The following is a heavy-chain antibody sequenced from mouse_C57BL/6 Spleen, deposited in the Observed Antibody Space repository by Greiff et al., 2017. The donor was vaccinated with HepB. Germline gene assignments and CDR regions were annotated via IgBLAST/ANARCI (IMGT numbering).Heavy chain of an antibody. CDR1: GYSFTDYN. D-gene: IGHD1-1*01. Sequence: EVQLQQSGPELVKPGASVKISCKASGYSFTDYNMNWVKQSNGKSLEWIGVINPNYGTTSYNQKFKGKATLTVDKSSSTAYMQLNSLTAEDSAVYYCARRITTVVARYFDVWGTGTTVTVSS. V-gene: IGHV1-39*01. CDR3: ARRITTVVARYFDV. J-gene: IGHJ1*03. CDR2: INPNYGTT.